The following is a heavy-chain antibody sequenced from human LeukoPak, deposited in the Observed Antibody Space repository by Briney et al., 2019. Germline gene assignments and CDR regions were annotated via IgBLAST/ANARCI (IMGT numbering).Heavy chain of an antibody. CDR1: GGSFSGYY. Sequence: PSETLSLTCAVYGGSFSGYYWSWIRQPPGKGLEWIGEINHSGSTNYNPSLKSRVTISVDTSKNQFSLKLSSVAAADTAVYYCARVGYSSSWYIGHWFDPWGQGTLVTVSS. CDR2: INHSGST. D-gene: IGHD6-13*01. V-gene: IGHV4-34*01. J-gene: IGHJ5*02. CDR3: ARVGYSSSWYIGHWFDP.